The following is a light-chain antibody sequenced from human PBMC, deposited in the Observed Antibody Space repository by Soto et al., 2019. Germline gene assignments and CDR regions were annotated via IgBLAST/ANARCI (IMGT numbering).Light chain of an antibody. CDR3: QQYSTLPHT. J-gene: IGKJ2*01. CDR2: GIS. V-gene: IGKV3-20*01. Sequence: ENVLTQSPGTLSLSPGERATLSCRASQSVTNSFFAWYQQKPGQGPRLLIYGISNRATGIPDRFSGSGSGTDFTLTISRLEPEDFVVYFCQQYSTLPHTFGQGTKLEVK. CDR1: QSVTNSF.